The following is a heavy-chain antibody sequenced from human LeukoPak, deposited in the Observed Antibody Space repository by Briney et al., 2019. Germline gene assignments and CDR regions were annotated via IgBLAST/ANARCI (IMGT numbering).Heavy chain of an antibody. J-gene: IGHJ4*02. CDR2: INQDGSVK. Sequence: GGSLRLSCAASGFTFSSNWMCWVRQDPGKGLEWVANINQDGSVKNYVDSAKGRFTISRDNAKNSLYLQMSSLRAEDTAVYYCVVTTRSYPFDYWGQGTLVTVSS. CDR3: VVTTRSYPFDY. V-gene: IGHV3-7*01. CDR1: GFTFSSNW. D-gene: IGHD4-23*01.